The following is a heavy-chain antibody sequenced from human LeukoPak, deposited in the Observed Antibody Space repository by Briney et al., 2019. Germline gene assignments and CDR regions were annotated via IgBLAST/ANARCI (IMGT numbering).Heavy chain of an antibody. CDR1: GGSFSGYY. Sequence: PSETLSLTCAVYGGSFSGYYWSWIRQPPGKGLEWIGEINHSGSTNYNPSLKSRVTISVDTSKNQFSLKLSSVTAADTAVYYCARQFSIVVVTAAYYYFDYWGQGTLVTVSS. V-gene: IGHV4-34*01. CDR2: INHSGST. CDR3: ARQFSIVVVTAAYYYFDY. J-gene: IGHJ4*02. D-gene: IGHD2-21*02.